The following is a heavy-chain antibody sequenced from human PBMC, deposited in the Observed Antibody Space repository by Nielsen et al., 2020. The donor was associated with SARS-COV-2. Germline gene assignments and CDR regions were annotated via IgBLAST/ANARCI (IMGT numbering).Heavy chain of an antibody. CDR2: ISSSSSYI. D-gene: IGHD6-19*01. CDR3: ASMPERSSGWPPTYYYYYGMDV. V-gene: IGHV3-21*04. Sequence: GESLKISCAASGFTFSSYSMNWVRQAPGKGLEWVSSISSSSSYIYYADSVKGRFTISRDNSKNTLYLQMNSLRAEDTAVYYCASMPERSSGWPPTYYYYYGMDVWGQGTTVTVSS. CDR1: GFTFSSYS. J-gene: IGHJ6*02.